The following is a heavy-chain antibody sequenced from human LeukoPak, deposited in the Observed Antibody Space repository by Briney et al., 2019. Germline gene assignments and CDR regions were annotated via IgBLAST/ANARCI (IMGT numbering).Heavy chain of an antibody. CDR3: ARVVDYVWGSYRYFDY. Sequence: SETLSLTCAVYGGSFSGYYWSWIRQPPGRGLEWIGEINHSGSTNYNPSLKSRVTISVDTSKNQFSLKLSSVTAADTAVYYCARVVDYVWGSYRYFDYWGQGTLVTVSS. V-gene: IGHV4-34*01. CDR1: GGSFSGYY. CDR2: INHSGST. J-gene: IGHJ4*02. D-gene: IGHD3-16*02.